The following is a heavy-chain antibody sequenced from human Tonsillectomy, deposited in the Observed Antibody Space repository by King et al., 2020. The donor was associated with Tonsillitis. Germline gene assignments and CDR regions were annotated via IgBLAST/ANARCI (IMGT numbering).Heavy chain of an antibody. D-gene: IGHD6-19*01. CDR3: ARGGIAVAAFDTFDI. V-gene: IGHV3-30*04. J-gene: IGHJ3*02. CDR2: ISYDGSNK. CDR1: GFSISSYA. Sequence: VQVVESGGGVVQPGRSLRLSCAASGFSISSYAMHWVRQAPGKGLEWVAVISYDGSNKFYADSVQGRFTISRDNSKNTLYLQMNSLRAEDTAVYYCARGGIAVAAFDTFDIWGQGTMVTVS.